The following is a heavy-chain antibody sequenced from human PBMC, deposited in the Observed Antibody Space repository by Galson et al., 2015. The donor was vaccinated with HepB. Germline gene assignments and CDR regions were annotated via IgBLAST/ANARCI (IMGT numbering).Heavy chain of an antibody. Sequence: QSGAEVKKPGESLRISCKGSGYSFTSYWISWVRQMPGKGLEWMGRIDPSDSYTNYSPSFQGHVTISADKSISTAYLQWSSLKASDTAMYYCARHGAVSSAAADVYYYYGMDVWGQGTTVTVSS. CDR2: IDPSDSYT. V-gene: IGHV5-10-1*01. CDR1: GYSFTSYW. CDR3: ARHGAVSSAAADVYYYYGMDV. J-gene: IGHJ6*02. D-gene: IGHD6-13*01.